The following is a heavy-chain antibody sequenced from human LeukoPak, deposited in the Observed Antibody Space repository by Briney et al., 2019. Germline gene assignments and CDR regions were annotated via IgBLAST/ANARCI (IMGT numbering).Heavy chain of an antibody. CDR3: ARGNYDFWSGYHFDY. J-gene: IGHJ4*02. D-gene: IGHD3-3*01. V-gene: IGHV7-4-1*02. CDR1: GYTFTSYA. CDR2: INTNTGNP. Sequence: ASVKVSCKASGYTFTSYAMNWVRQAPGQGLEWMGWINTNTGNPTYAQGFTGRFVFSLDTSVSTAYLQISSLKAEDTAVYYCARGNYDFWSGYHFDYWGQGTLVIVSS.